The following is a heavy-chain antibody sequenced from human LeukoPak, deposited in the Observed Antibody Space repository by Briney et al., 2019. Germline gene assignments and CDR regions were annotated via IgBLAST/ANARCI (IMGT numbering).Heavy chain of an antibody. D-gene: IGHD3-22*01. CDR3: ARAGGLLADYFDY. CDR2: ISGSGGST. J-gene: IGHJ4*02. V-gene: IGHV3-23*01. CDR1: GFTFSSYG. Sequence: GGTLRLSCAASGFTFSSYGMSWVRQAPGKGLEWVSAISGSGGSTYYADSVKGRFTISRDNSKNTLYLQMNSLRAEDTAVYYCARAGGLLADYFDYWGQGTLVTVSS.